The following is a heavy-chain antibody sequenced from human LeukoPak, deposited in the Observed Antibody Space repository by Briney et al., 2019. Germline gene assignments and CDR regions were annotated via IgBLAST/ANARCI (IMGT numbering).Heavy chain of an antibody. CDR3: ARNIELST. J-gene: IGHJ3*01. CDR1: GFSFGDYA. D-gene: IGHD2/OR15-2a*01. V-gene: IGHV3-23*01. CDR2: IASSGLNT. Sequence: GRSLRLSCTTSGFSFGDYAMSWVRRAPGKGLEWVSLIASSGLNTYYADSVRGRFTISRDNSKNTLSLQMNSLRVEDTAIYYCARNIELSTWGLGTLVTVSS.